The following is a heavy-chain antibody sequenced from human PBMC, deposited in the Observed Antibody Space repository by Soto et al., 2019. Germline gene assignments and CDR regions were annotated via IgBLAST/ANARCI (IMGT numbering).Heavy chain of an antibody. D-gene: IGHD3-9*01. CDR3: ARDTATEVLRYFDWLLDY. CDR2: ISYDGSNK. V-gene: IGHV3-30-3*01. CDR1: GFTFSSYA. Sequence: PGGSLRLSCAASGFTFSSYAMHWVRQAPGKGLEWVAVISYDGSNKYYADSVKGRFTISRDNSKNTLYLQMNSLRAEDTAVYYCARDTATEVLRYFDWLLDYWGQGTLVAVSS. J-gene: IGHJ4*02.